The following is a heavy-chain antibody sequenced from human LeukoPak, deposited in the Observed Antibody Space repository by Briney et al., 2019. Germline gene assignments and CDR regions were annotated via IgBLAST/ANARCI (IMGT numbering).Heavy chain of an antibody. CDR1: GYTFTGYY. J-gene: IGHJ2*01. D-gene: IGHD6-19*01. V-gene: IGHV1-2*02. CDR3: ARGGRYSSGWYGNWYFDL. CDR2: INPNSGGT. Sequence: ASVKVSRKASGYTFTGYYMHWVRQAPGQGLEWMGWINPNSGGTNYAQKFQGRVTMTRDTSISTAYMELSRLRSDDTAVYYCARGGRYSSGWYGNWYFDLWGRGTLVTVSS.